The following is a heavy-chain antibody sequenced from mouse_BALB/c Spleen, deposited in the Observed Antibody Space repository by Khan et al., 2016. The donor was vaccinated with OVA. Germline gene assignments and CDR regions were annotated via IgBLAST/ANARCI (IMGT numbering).Heavy chain of an antibody. CDR2: IWGDGST. CDR3: ALYYYGRAWFAY. J-gene: IGHJ3*01. Sequence: QVQLKESGPGLVAPSQSLSITCTVSGFSLTSYGVGWVRQPPGKGLEWLGVIWGDGSTNYHSALISRLNINKDNSKSQVFLKLNSLQTDEAASYCGALYYYGRAWFAYWGQGTLVTVSA. CDR1: GFSLTSYG. V-gene: IGHV2-3*01. D-gene: IGHD1-1*01.